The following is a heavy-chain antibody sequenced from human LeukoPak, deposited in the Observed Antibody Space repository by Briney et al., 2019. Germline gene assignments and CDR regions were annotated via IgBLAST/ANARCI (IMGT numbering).Heavy chain of an antibody. D-gene: IGHD1-1*01. Sequence: GGSLRLSCAASGFTFSNYAMSWVRQAPGKGLEWVSAISDSGGSTYYTDSVKGRFTISRDNSKNTLYLQMNNLRAEDTALYYCAKERIQLCPTYFDYWGQGTLVTVSS. CDR2: ISDSGGST. J-gene: IGHJ4*02. CDR1: GFTFSNYA. CDR3: AKERIQLCPTYFDY. V-gene: IGHV3-23*01.